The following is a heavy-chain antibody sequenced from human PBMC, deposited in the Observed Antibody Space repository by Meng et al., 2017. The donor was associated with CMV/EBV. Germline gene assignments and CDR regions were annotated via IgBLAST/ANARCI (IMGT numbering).Heavy chain of an antibody. Sequence: VLVLGCGGGLVQAGGSLGLSCAAPGLTFSSYAMSWVRQAPGKGLEWVSAISGSGGSTYYADSVKGRFTISRDNSKNTLYLQMNSLRAEDTAVYYCAKGGSSGYYDKYYFDYWGQGTLVTVSS. CDR2: ISGSGGST. J-gene: IGHJ4*02. CDR1: GLTFSSYA. D-gene: IGHD3-22*01. CDR3: AKGGSSGYYDKYYFDY. V-gene: IGHV3-23*01.